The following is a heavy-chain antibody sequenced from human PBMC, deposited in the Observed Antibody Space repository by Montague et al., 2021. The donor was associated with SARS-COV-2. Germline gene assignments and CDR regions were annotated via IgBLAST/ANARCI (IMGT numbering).Heavy chain of an antibody. V-gene: IGHV4-34*01. D-gene: IGHD6-13*01. CDR2: INHSGST. J-gene: IGHJ5*02. CDR1: GGSFSGYY. CDR3: ARGRYSSSWYGERRNWFDP. Sequence: SETLSLTCAVYGGSFSGYYWSWIRQPPGKGLEWIGEINHSGSTNYNPSLKSRVTISVDTSKNQFSRKLSSVTTADTAVYYCARGRYSSSWYGERRNWFDPWGQGTLVTVSS.